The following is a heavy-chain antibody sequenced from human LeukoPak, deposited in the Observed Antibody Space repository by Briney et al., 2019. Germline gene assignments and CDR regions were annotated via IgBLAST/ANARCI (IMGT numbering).Heavy chain of an antibody. V-gene: IGHV3-23*01. J-gene: IGHJ4*02. CDR3: AKAPTGTTVRSPFDY. D-gene: IGHD1/OR15-1a*01. Sequence: GGSLRLSCAASGFTFAGYTMSWVRQAPGKGLEWVSIISGSGGITYYADSVKGRFTISRDNSKNTLYLQMNSLRAEDTAVYYCAKAPTGTTVRSPFDYWGQGTLVTVSS. CDR1: GFTFAGYT. CDR2: ISGSGGIT.